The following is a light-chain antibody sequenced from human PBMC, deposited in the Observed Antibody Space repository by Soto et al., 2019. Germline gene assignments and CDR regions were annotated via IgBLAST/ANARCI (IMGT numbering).Light chain of an antibody. Sequence: QSVLTQPASVSGSPGQSITISCTGTNSDVGGFNYVSWYQQHPDKAPKLIIFEVTDRPSGVSNRFSGSKSGNTASLTISGLQSEDEAEYYCCSYTSRSTLVLGGGTKLTVL. V-gene: IGLV2-14*01. CDR2: EVT. CDR1: NSDVGGFNY. CDR3: CSYTSRSTLV. J-gene: IGLJ2*01.